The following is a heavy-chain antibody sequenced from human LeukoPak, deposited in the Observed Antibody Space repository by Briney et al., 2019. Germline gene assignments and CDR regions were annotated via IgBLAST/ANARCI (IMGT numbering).Heavy chain of an antibody. D-gene: IGHD3-22*01. Sequence: SVKVSCKPCRGTFSSYSLSWVRQAPGQGLEWMGRIIPILSIANNSQQFQSRVTTTADKSTSTAYMELSSLRSEDTAVYYCASGGTNYYDSSGYVLNYWGQGTLVTVSS. CDR1: RGTFSSYS. CDR3: ASGGTNYYDSSGYVLNY. J-gene: IGHJ4*02. V-gene: IGHV1-69*02. CDR2: IIPILSIA.